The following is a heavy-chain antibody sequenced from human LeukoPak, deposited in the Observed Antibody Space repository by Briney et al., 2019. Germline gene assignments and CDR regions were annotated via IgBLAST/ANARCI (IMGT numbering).Heavy chain of an antibody. Sequence: ASVKVSCKASGYTFTSYGISWVRQAPGQGLEWMGWISAYNGNTNYAQKLQGRVTTTTDTSTSTAYMELRSLRSDDTAVYYCARDSSLPYYGDYMAWFDPWGQGTLVTVSS. D-gene: IGHD4-17*01. CDR2: ISAYNGNT. V-gene: IGHV1-18*01. J-gene: IGHJ5*02. CDR1: GYTFTSYG. CDR3: ARDSSLPYYGDYMAWFDP.